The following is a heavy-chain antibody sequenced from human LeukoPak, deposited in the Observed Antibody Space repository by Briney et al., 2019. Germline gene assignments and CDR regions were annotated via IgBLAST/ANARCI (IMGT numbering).Heavy chain of an antibody. D-gene: IGHD4-17*01. CDR1: GGSFSGYY. J-gene: IGHJ4*02. CDR2: INHSGST. Sequence: RSSETLSLTCAVYGGSFSGYYWSWIRQPPGKGLEWIGEINHSGSTNCNPSLKSRVTISVDTSKNQFSLKLSSVTAADTAVYYCARGTMTTVTYYFDYWGQGTLVTVSS. V-gene: IGHV4-34*01. CDR3: ARGTMTTVTYYFDY.